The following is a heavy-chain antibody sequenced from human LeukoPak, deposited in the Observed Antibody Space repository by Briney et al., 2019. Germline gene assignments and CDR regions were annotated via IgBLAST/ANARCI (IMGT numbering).Heavy chain of an antibody. V-gene: IGHV3-30-3*01. CDR1: GFTFSSYA. J-gene: IGHJ1*01. Sequence: PGGSLRLSCAASGFTFSSYAMHWVRQAPGKGLEWVAVISYDGSNKYYADSVKGRFTISRDNSKNTLYLQMNSLRAEDTAVYYCASDDSLGGFQHWGQGTLVTVSS. D-gene: IGHD3-10*01. CDR2: ISYDGSNK. CDR3: ASDDSLGGFQH.